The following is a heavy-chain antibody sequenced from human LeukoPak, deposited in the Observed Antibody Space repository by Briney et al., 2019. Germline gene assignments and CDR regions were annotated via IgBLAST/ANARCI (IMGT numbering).Heavy chain of an antibody. Sequence: ASVKVSCKASGHTFTGFYIHWVRQAPGQGLEWMAWINPKSGGTNHAQKFQGRVTMTRDTSISTAYMELSRLRSDDTAVYYCARDAGYYYDSSVDYMDVWGKGTTVTVSS. V-gene: IGHV1-2*02. D-gene: IGHD3-22*01. J-gene: IGHJ6*03. CDR2: INPKSGGT. CDR1: GHTFTGFY. CDR3: ARDAGYYYDSSVDYMDV.